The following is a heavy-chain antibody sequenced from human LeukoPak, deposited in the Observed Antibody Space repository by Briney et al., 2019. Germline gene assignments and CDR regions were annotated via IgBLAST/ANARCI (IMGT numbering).Heavy chain of an antibody. Sequence: PGGSLRLSCAASGFTFSSYAMSWVRQAPGKGLEWVSAISGSGGSTYYADSVKGRFTISRDNSKNTLYLQMNSLRAEDTAVYYCAKDGIAARRNYYYYYMDVWGKGTTVTVSS. J-gene: IGHJ6*03. D-gene: IGHD6-6*01. CDR3: AKDGIAARRNYYYYYMDV. V-gene: IGHV3-23*01. CDR1: GFTFSSYA. CDR2: ISGSGGST.